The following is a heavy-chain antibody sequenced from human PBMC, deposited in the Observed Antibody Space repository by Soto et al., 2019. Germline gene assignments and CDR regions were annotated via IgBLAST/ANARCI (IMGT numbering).Heavy chain of an antibody. D-gene: IGHD2-21*01. CDR3: ARDLRGNSYYFDY. CDR1: GYTFTSYG. J-gene: IGHJ4*02. CDR2: ISPYTYNT. V-gene: IGHV1-18*04. Sequence: QVKLVQSGAEVKKPGASVKVSCKTSGYTFTSYGVSWVRQAPGQGLEWMGWISPYTYNTNYAQKFQGRVTMTTDTSTSTAYMELRSLRSDDTAVYYCARDLRGNSYYFDYWGQGTLITVSS.